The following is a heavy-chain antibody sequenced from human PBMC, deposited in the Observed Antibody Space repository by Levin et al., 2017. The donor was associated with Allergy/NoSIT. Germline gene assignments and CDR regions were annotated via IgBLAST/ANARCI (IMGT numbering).Heavy chain of an antibody. V-gene: IGHV6-1*01. J-gene: IGHJ6*02. CDR2: TYYRSKWYN. CDR1: GDSVSSNSAA. CDR3: ARLSVGLTIFGVVIPTNYYYYGMDV. D-gene: IGHD3-3*01. Sequence: SQTLSLTCAISGDSVSSNSAAWNWIRQSPSRGLEWLGRTYYRSKWYNDYAVSVKSRITINPDTSKNQFSLQLNSVTPEDTAVYYCARLSVGLTIFGVVIPTNYYYYGMDVWGQGTTVTVSS.